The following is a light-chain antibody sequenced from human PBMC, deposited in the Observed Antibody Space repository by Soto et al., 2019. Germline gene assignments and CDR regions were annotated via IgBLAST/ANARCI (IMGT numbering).Light chain of an antibody. CDR3: QQYGSSPPIT. V-gene: IGKV3-20*01. CDR1: QTVGKNY. CDR2: GAS. J-gene: IGKJ5*01. Sequence: EIVLTQSPGTLSVSPGDGATLSCMASQTVGKNYLAWYQHRPGQAPRLLIHGASSRATGIPDRFSGSGSGTDFTLTISRLEPEDSAVYYCQQYGSSPPITFGQGTRLEIK.